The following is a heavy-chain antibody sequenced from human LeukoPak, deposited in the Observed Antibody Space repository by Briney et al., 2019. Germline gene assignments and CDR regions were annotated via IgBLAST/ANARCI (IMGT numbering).Heavy chain of an antibody. Sequence: SETLSLTCTVSGGSISSSSYYWGWIRQPPGKGLEWIGYIYYSGSTNYNPSLKSRVTISVDTSKNQFSLKLSSVTAADTAVYYCAREAAAVGGYYFDYWGQGTLVTVSS. D-gene: IGHD6-13*01. CDR1: GGSISSSSYY. J-gene: IGHJ4*02. CDR2: IYYSGST. CDR3: AREAAAVGGYYFDY. V-gene: IGHV4-61*01.